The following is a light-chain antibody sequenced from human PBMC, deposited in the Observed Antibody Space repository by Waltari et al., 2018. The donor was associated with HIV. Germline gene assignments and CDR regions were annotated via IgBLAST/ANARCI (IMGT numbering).Light chain of an antibody. J-gene: IGLJ1*01. Sequence: QSVLTQPPSVSGAPGQRVTVSCTGSASNIGAGYDFHWYQKLPGTAPKLFINGNNNRPSGVPDRFSVSKSGASASLAITGLQGEDEGDYYCQTYDTDLKTYVFGSGTKVTVL. CDR1: ASNIGAGYD. V-gene: IGLV1-40*01. CDR3: QTYDTDLKTYV. CDR2: GNN.